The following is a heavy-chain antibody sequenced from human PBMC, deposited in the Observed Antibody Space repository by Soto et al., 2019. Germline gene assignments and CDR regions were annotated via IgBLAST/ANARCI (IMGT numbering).Heavy chain of an antibody. V-gene: IGHV4-34*01. D-gene: IGHD6-13*01. J-gene: IGHJ5*02. CDR1: DGSFSGYY. Sequence: SETLSLTSAVDDGSFSGYYWSWIRQPPGKGLEWIGEINHSGSTNYNPSLKSRVTISVDTSKNQFSLKLSSVTAADTAVYYCARGRAAAAGLGFWFDPWGQGTLVTVSS. CDR3: ARGRAAAAGLGFWFDP. CDR2: INHSGST.